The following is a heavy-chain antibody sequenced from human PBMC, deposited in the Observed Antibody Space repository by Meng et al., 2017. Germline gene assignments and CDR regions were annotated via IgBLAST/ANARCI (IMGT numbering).Heavy chain of an antibody. D-gene: IGHD3-22*01. CDR2: INHSGST. Sequence: SCAFDGGSFSGYSWNWNRQPPVKVLEWIGEINHSGSTNYNPSLMRLVTISVDTSKNQFSLKLSSVTAAETAVYYCARGPGLQYYYDSSGYSEDLGYWGQGTLVTVSS. CDR1: GGSFSGYS. J-gene: IGHJ4*02. CDR3: ARGPGLQYYYDSSGYSEDLGY. V-gene: IGHV4-34*01.